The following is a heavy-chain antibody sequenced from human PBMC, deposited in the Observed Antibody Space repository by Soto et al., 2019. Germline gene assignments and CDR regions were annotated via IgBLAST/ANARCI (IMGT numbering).Heavy chain of an antibody. V-gene: IGHV3-74*01. CDR3: ARDQGTMIVIDAFDI. D-gene: IGHD3-22*01. CDR2: INSDGSST. Sequence: GGSLRLSCAASGFTFSSYWMHWVRQAPGKGLVWVSRINSDGSSTSYADSVKGRVTISRDNAKNTLYLQMNSLRVEDTAVYYCARDQGTMIVIDAFDIWGQGTMVTVSS. J-gene: IGHJ3*02. CDR1: GFTFSSYW.